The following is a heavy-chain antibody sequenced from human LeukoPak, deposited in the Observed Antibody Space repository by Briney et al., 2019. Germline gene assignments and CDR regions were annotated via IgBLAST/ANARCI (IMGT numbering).Heavy chain of an antibody. Sequence: SGGSLRLSCAASGFTFSSYGMSWVRQAPGKGLEWVALISSDGSKIYYADSVKGRFTISRDNSRNTLYLQMNSLRAEDSAVYYCARGLHRRCSGGICYQPFDYWGQGTLVTVSS. CDR2: ISSDGSKI. V-gene: IGHV3-30*03. D-gene: IGHD2-15*01. CDR3: ARGLHRRCSGGICYQPFDY. CDR1: GFTFSSYG. J-gene: IGHJ4*02.